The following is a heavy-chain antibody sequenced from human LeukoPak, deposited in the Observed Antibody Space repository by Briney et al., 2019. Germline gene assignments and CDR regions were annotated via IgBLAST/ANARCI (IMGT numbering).Heavy chain of an antibody. J-gene: IGHJ6*02. CDR3: ARETELYGMDV. D-gene: IGHD1-26*01. V-gene: IGHV1-2*06. CDR2: IKPNSGGT. Sequence: ASVKVSCKASGYTFTGSYIHWVRQAPGQGLEWMGRIKPNSGGTDYAQKFQGKVTLTRDTSISTAYMELSRLRSDDTAVYYCARETELYGMDVWGQGTTVTVSS. CDR1: GYTFTGSY.